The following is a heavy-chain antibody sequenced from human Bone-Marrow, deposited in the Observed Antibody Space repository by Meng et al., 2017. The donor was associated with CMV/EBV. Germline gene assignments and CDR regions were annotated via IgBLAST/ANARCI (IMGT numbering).Heavy chain of an antibody. CDR1: GCTFSSYE. V-gene: IGHV3-48*03. CDR2: ISSSGSTI. J-gene: IGHJ6*02. CDR3: ARVHGWDSNGHHYYYGMDV. D-gene: IGHD2-8*01. Sequence: SLKISCASSGCTFSSYEMNWVRQAPGKGLEWVSYISSSGSTIYYADSVKGRFTVSRDNSKTNLYLQMNRLRAEDAARHYCARVHGWDSNGHHYYYGMDVWGQGTTVTVSS.